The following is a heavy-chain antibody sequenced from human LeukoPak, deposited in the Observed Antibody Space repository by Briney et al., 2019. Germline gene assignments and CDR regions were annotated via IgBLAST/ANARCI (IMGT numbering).Heavy chain of an antibody. CDR2: IYHSGST. CDR1: GGSISSGGYS. J-gene: IGHJ4*02. CDR3: ARVGPVAATFDY. D-gene: IGHD2-15*01. Sequence: SETLSLTCAVSGGSISSGGYSWSWIRQPPGKGLEWIGYIYHSGSTHYNPSLKSRVTISVDRSKNQISLKLSSVPAAETAVYYCARVGPVAATFDYWGQGTLVTVSS. V-gene: IGHV4-30-2*01.